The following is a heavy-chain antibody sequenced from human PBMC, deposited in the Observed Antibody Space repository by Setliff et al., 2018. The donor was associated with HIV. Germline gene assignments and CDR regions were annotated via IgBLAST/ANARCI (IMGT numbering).Heavy chain of an antibody. J-gene: IGHJ6*02. V-gene: IGHV3-23*01. CDR3: ARDLDPYFAMAV. CDR2: ISGAGATT. CDR1: GFTLRSYA. Sequence: GGSLRLSCEASGFTLRSYAMYWVRQAPGKGLEWVAGISGAGATTYYTDSVKGRFTISRDNSKDTLYLQMNSLRAEDTAVYYCARDLDPYFAMAVWGQGTTVTVSS.